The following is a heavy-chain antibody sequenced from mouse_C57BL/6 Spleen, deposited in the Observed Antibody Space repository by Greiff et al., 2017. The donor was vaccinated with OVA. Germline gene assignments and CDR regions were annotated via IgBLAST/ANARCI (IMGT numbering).Heavy chain of an antibody. CDR3: VREAESALLLYYYAMDY. CDR1: GFSFNTYA. Sequence: EVQVVESGGGLVQPKGSLKLSCAASGFSFNTYAMNWVRQAPGKGLEWVARIRSKSNNYATYYADSVKDRFTISRDDSESMLYLQMNNLKTEDTAMYYCVREAESALLLYYYAMDYWGQGTSVTVSS. V-gene: IGHV10-1*01. CDR2: IRSKSNNYAT. J-gene: IGHJ4*01. D-gene: IGHD2-3*01.